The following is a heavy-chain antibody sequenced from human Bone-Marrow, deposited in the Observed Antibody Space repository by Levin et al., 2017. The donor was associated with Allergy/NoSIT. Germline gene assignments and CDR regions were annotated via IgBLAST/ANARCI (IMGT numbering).Heavy chain of an antibody. CDR2: IHWDDDK. Sequence: RESGPTLVKPTQTLTLTCTVSGFSLGDSGMCVTWMRQPPGKALEWLALIHWDDDKYYNTSLQTRLTISKDTSKNQVALTMTNMDPVDTATYFCARTTKGYSTSWYGSFDVWGQGTVVTVSS. CDR1: GFSLGDSGMC. D-gene: IGHD6-13*01. CDR3: ARTTKGYSTSWYGSFDV. V-gene: IGHV2-70*13. J-gene: IGHJ3*01.